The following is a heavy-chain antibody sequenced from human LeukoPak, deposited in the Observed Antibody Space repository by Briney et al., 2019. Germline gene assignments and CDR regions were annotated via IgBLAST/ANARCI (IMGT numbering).Heavy chain of an antibody. V-gene: IGHV3-7*04. D-gene: IGHD1-26*01. CDR2: IKQDGSEK. CDR1: GFTFSTYW. J-gene: IGHJ4*02. CDR3: AREDGSGSYAYYFDY. Sequence: GGSLRLSCAASGFTFSTYWMSWVRQAPGKGLECVANIKQDGSEKYYVDSVKGRFTISRDNAKNSLYLQMNSLRAEDTAVYYCAREDGSGSYAYYFDYWGQGTLVTVSS.